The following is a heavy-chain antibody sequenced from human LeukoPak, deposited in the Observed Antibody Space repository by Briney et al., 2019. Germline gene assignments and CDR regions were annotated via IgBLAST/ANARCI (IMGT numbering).Heavy chain of an antibody. J-gene: IGHJ5*02. CDR1: GYTFTSYG. V-gene: IGHV1-18*01. CDR2: ISAYNGNT. Sequence: GASVKVSCKASGYTFTSYGISWVRQAPGQGLEWMGWISAYNGNTNYAQKLQGRVTMTTDTSTSTAYTELRSLRSDDTAVYYCARDLKYNILTGYRSSFGFDPWGQGTLVTVSS. D-gene: IGHD3-9*01. CDR3: ARDLKYNILTGYRSSFGFDP.